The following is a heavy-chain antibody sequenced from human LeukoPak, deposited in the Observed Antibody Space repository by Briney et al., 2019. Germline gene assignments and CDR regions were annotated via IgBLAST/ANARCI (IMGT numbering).Heavy chain of an antibody. CDR2: IYPGDSDT. V-gene: IGHV5-51*01. D-gene: IGHD5-18*01. CDR3: ARQDTAMVTPFDY. CDR1: GYSLTSYW. Sequence: GESLKISCKGSGYSLTSYWIGWVCQMPGKGLEWMGIIYPGDSDTRYSPSFQGQVTISADKSISTAYLQWSSLKASDTAMYYCARQDTAMVTPFDYWGQGTLVTVSS. J-gene: IGHJ4*02.